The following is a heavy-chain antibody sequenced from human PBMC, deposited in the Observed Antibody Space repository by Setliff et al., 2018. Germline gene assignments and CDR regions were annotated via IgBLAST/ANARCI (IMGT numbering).Heavy chain of an antibody. CDR2: IYYTGSP. CDR1: GGSISGYY. V-gene: IGHV4-59*01. CDR3: ARGGYNGYAVFDD. J-gene: IGHJ4*02. Sequence: PSETLSLTCTVSGGSISGYYWSWIRQPPGKGLEWIGNIYYTGSPSYNPSLRSRGTISVDTSKNKFSLSLSSVTAADTAVYYCARGGYNGYAVFDDWGQGALVTVSS. D-gene: IGHD5-12*01.